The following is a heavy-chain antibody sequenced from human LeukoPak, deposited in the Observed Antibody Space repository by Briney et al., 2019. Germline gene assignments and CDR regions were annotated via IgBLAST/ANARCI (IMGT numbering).Heavy chain of an antibody. J-gene: IGHJ4*02. CDR2: ISGSGGST. CDR3: ARARRSSSSEFFDY. D-gene: IGHD6-6*01. Sequence: GGSLRLSCAASGFTFSSYAMSWVRQAPGKGLEWVSAISGSGGSTYYADSVKGRFTISRDNSKNTLYLQMNSLRAEDTAVYYCARARRSSSSEFFDYWGQGTLVTVSS. V-gene: IGHV3-23*01. CDR1: GFTFSSYA.